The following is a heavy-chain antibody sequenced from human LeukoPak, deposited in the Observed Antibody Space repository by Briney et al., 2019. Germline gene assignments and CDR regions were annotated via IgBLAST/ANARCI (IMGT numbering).Heavy chain of an antibody. CDR2: IRYDGSNK. J-gene: IGHJ4*02. D-gene: IGHD1-26*01. V-gene: IGHV3-30*02. CDR3: ARAVERWELLGSGGDY. CDR1: GFTFSSYG. Sequence: GGSLRLSCAASGFTFSSYGMHWVRQAPGKGLEWVAFIRYDGSNKYYADSVKGRFTISRDNSKNTLYLQMNSLRAEDTAVYYCARAVERWELLGSGGDYWGQGTLVTVSS.